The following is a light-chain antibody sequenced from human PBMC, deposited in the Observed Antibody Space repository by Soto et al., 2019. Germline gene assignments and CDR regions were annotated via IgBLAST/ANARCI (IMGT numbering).Light chain of an antibody. CDR3: QQTYSPRKT. Sequence: DIQMTQSPSSLSASVGDRVTITCRAGQTIKNYLNWYQQRPGKAPNLLIHATSNLQSGVPTRFSGSGSGTDFTLTIRSLQPEDFATYYCQQTYSPRKTFGGGTKVEIK. V-gene: IGKV1-39*01. CDR1: QTIKNY. J-gene: IGKJ4*01. CDR2: ATS.